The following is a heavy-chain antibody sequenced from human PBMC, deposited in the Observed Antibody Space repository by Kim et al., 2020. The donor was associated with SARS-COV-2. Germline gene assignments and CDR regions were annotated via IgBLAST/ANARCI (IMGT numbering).Heavy chain of an antibody. J-gene: IGHJ6*02. CDR3: ARLSAAGTIFYYYYYGMDV. CDR2: INAGNGNT. CDR1: GYTFTSYA. Sequence: ASVKVSCKASGYTFTSYAMHWVRQAPGQRLEWMGWINAGNGNTKYSQKFQGRVTITRDTSASTAYMELSSLRSEDTAVYYCARLSAAGTIFYYYYYGMDVWGQGTTVTVSS. V-gene: IGHV1-3*01. D-gene: IGHD6-13*01.